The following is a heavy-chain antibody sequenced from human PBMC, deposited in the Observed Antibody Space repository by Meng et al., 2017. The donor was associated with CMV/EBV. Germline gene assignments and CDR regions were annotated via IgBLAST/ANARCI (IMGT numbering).Heavy chain of an antibody. Sequence: AAPGFTFNNYWMHWVRQAPGKGLEWVARINGGGTSSAYADSARGRFAMSRDSATSTIYLQMNSLSLDDTAVYYCARTSETMTLQPDPWGPGTLVTVSS. CDR2: INGGGTSS. CDR1: GFTFNNYW. D-gene: IGHD1-1*01. V-gene: IGHV3-74*03. CDR3: ARTSETMTLQPDP. J-gene: IGHJ5*02.